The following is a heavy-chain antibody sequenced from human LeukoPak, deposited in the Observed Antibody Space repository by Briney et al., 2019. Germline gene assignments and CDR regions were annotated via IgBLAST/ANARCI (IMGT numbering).Heavy chain of an antibody. J-gene: IGHJ5*02. CDR2: INAGNGNT. V-gene: IGHV1-3*01. CDR3: ARSLVGVAGTRWFDP. CDR1: GYTFTSYA. Sequence: ASVKVSCKASGYTFTSYAMHWVRQAPGQRLEWMGWINAGNGNTKYSQKFQGRVTITRDTSASTAYMELSSLTSEDTAVYYCARSLVGVAGTRWFDPWGQGTLVTVSS. D-gene: IGHD6-19*01.